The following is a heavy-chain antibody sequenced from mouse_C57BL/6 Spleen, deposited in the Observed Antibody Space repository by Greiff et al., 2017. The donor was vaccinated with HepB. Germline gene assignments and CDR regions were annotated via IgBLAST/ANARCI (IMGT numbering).Heavy chain of an antibody. Sequence: QVQLQQPGAELVMPGASVKLSCKASGYTFTSYWMHWVKQRPGQGLEWIGEIDPSDSYTNYNQKFKGKSTLTVDKSSNTTYMQLSSLTSEDSAVYYCARGTDYFDYWGQGTTLTVSS. D-gene: IGHD3-1*01. CDR3: ARGTDYFDY. CDR1: GYTFTSYW. V-gene: IGHV1-69*01. CDR2: IDPSDSYT. J-gene: IGHJ2*01.